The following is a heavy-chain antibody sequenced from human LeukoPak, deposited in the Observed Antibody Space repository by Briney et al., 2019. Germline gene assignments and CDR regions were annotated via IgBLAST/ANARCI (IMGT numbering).Heavy chain of an antibody. Sequence: SETLSLTCTVSGGSISSYYWSWIRQPPGKGLEYIGYIYYSGSTSYNPSLKTRVTISVDTSKSQFSLKLSSVNAADTAVYYCARGWGIQLRTYFDYWGQGTLVTVSS. CDR1: GGSISSYY. J-gene: IGHJ4*02. CDR2: IYYSGST. V-gene: IGHV4-59*01. D-gene: IGHD5-18*01. CDR3: ARGWGIQLRTYFDY.